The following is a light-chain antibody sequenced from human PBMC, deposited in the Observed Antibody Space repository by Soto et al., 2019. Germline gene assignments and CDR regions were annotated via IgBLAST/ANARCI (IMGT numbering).Light chain of an antibody. Sequence: DIQMTQSPSSLSASVGDTVTITCRASQSISVHLNWYQQKPGQVPKLLIYAASNLQSGVPSSFSGSGYETDFALTISSLQPEDFATDYCQQSYITPYTFGQGTKLQIK. CDR1: QSISVH. CDR2: AAS. J-gene: IGKJ2*01. V-gene: IGKV1-39*01. CDR3: QQSYITPYT.